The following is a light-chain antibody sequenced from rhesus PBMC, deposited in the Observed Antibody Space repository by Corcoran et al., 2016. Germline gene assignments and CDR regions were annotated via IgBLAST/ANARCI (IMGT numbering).Light chain of an antibody. CDR2: EVS. CDR1: QSLLDSEDGNTY. J-gene: IGKJ4*01. Sequence: DIVMTQTPLSLPVTPGEPASIPCRSSQSLLDSEDGNTYLDWYLQKPGQSQQLLIYEVSNRASGVPDRFSGSGSDTDFTLKISRVEAEDVGVYYCMQALEFPLTFGGGTKVEIK. CDR3: MQALEFPLT. V-gene: IGKV2-104*02.